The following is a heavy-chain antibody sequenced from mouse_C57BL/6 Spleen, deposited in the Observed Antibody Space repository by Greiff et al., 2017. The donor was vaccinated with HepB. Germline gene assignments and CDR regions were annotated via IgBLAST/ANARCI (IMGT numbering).Heavy chain of an antibody. V-gene: IGHV1-15*01. CDR3: TRTGYYSNYLAWFAY. D-gene: IGHD2-5*01. CDR2: IDPETGGT. CDR1: GYTFTDYE. J-gene: IGHJ3*01. Sequence: QVQLQQSGAELVRPGASVTLSCKASGYTFTDYEMHWVKQTPVHGLEWIGAIDPETGGTAYNQKFKGKAILTADKSSSTAYMELRSLTSEDSAVYYCTRTGYYSNYLAWFAYWGQGTLVTVSA.